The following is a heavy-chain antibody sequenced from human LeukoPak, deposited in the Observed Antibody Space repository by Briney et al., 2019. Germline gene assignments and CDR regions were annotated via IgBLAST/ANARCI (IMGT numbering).Heavy chain of an antibody. CDR1: GFTFSSYA. J-gene: IGHJ4*02. Sequence: PGGSLRLSCAASGFTFSSYAMSWVRQAPGKGLEWVSAISGSGGSTYYADSVKGRFTISRDNSKNTLYLQMNSLRAEDTAVYYCAKDSLSGYSSSCSAYWGQGTLVTVSS. CDR3: AKDSLSGYSSSCSAY. CDR2: ISGSGGST. D-gene: IGHD6-13*01. V-gene: IGHV3-23*01.